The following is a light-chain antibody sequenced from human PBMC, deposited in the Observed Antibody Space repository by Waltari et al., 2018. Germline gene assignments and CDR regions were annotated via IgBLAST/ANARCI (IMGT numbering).Light chain of an antibody. CDR2: AAS. CDR3: QQSHTTPRT. J-gene: IGKJ1*01. V-gene: IGKV1-39*01. Sequence: DIQMTQSPSSLSASVGDRVTITCRASQSISIYLNWFQQKPGKAPKLLIYAASTLQSGVPSRFSGSGSGTDFTLTISSRQREDFATYYCQQSHTTPRTFGQGTKVEI. CDR1: QSISIY.